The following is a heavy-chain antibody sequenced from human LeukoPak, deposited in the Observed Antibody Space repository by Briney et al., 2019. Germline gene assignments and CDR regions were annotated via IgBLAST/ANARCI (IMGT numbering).Heavy chain of an antibody. CDR1: GFTFSDYY. V-gene: IGHV3-11*03. J-gene: IGHJ4*02. D-gene: IGHD1-26*01. CDR2: ISGRSTFT. Sequence: GGSLRLSCAASGFTFSDYYMSWVRQAPGKGLEWVSYISGRSTFTKYADSVKGRFTISRDNAKNSLYLQMNSLRAEDTAVYYCAKLIVGTTEAGDWGQGTLVTVSS. CDR3: AKLIVGTTEAGD.